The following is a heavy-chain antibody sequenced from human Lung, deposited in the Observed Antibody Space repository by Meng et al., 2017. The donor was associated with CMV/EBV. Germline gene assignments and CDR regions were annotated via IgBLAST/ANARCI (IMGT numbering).Heavy chain of an antibody. J-gene: IGHJ4*02. Sequence: SCAASDSTFSSYSMNWVRQAPGKGLEWVSYISSSSSTIYYADSVKGRFTISRDNAKNSLYLQMNSLRAEDTAVYYCARAHYDYVWGSSLYYFDDXGQGXLVTVSS. CDR3: ARAHYDYVWGSSLYYFDD. CDR2: ISSSSSTI. V-gene: IGHV3-48*04. D-gene: IGHD3-16*01. CDR1: DSTFSSYS.